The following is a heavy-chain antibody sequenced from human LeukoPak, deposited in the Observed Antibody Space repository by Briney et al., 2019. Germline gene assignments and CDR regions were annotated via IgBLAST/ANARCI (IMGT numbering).Heavy chain of an antibody. CDR1: GGSISGADYY. J-gene: IGHJ5*02. CDR2: VYYSGNT. CDR3: ARRVVVVPAAINWFDP. V-gene: IGHV4-30-4*01. Sequence: SETLSLTCTVSGGSISGADYYWSWIRQPPGKGLEWIGYVYYSGNTYYSPSLESRLTISVDTSKNQFSLKLNSVTAADTAVYYCARRVVVVPAAINWFDPWGQGTLVTVSS. D-gene: IGHD2-2*02.